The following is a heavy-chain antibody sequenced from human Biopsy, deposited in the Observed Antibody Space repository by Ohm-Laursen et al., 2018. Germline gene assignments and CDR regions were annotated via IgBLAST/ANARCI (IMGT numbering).Heavy chain of an antibody. J-gene: IGHJ4*01. D-gene: IGHD6-25*01. CDR3: TKRRTAVRPFDS. CDR2: ISWNSGSI. V-gene: IGHV3-9*01. Sequence: SLRLSCAASGFTFDDYAMHWVRQVPGKGLEWVSGISWNSGSIGYADSVRGRFTISRDNAKSSLYLEMNSLRSEDTAFYYCTKRRTAVRPFDSWGHGTLVTVSS. CDR1: GFTFDDYA.